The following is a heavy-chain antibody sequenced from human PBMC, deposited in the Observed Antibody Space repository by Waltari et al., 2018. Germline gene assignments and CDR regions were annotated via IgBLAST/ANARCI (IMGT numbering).Heavy chain of an antibody. CDR3: ARDLPHDY. V-gene: IGHV3-30-3*01. Sequence: QVQLVESGGGVVQPGRSLRLSCAASGFPFSSYAMHWVRQAPGKGLEWVAVISYDGSNKYYADSVKGRFTISRDNSKNTLYLQMNSLRAEDTAVYYCARDLPHDYWGQGTLVTVSS. CDR1: GFPFSSYA. J-gene: IGHJ4*02. CDR2: ISYDGSNK.